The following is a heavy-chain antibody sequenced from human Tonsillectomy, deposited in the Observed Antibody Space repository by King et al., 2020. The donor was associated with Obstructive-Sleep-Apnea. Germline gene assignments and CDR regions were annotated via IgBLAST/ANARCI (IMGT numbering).Heavy chain of an antibody. CDR2: IYHSGST. CDR3: ARSPIYDCSSTSCYTSHFDY. D-gene: IGHD2-2*02. V-gene: IGHV4-30-2*01. CDR1: GGSISSGGYS. J-gene: IGHJ4*02. Sequence: QLQESGSGLVKPSQTLSLTCAVSGGSISSGGYSWSWIRQPPGKGLEWIGYIYHSGSTYYNPSLKCRVTISVDRSKNQFSLKLSSVTAADTAVYYCARSPIYDCSSTSCYTSHFDYWGQGTLVTVSS.